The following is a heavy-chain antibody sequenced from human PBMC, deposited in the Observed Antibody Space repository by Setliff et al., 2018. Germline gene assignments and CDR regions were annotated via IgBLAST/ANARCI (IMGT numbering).Heavy chain of an antibody. CDR3: ARFAGSSWVDY. V-gene: IGHV4-39*07. CDR1: GGSISSSSYY. Sequence: PSETLSLTCTVSGGSISSSSYYWGWIRQPPGKVLEWIGSIYYSGSTYYNPSLKSRVTISVDTSKNQFSLKLSSVTAADTAVHYCARFAGSSWVDYWGQGTLVTVSS. CDR2: IYYSGST. J-gene: IGHJ4*02. D-gene: IGHD6-13*01.